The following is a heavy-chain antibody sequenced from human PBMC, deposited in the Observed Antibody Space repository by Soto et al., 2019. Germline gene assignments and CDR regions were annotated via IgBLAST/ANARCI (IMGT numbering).Heavy chain of an antibody. Sequence: VQLVESGGGFVQPGGSLRLSCVASGFTFSSYEMNWVRQAPGKGLQWVSYIDISGSAIYYADSVKGRFTISRDNAKNSLYLQMNSLRAEDTALYYCARGDASGYWGQGTLVTVSS. CDR3: ARGDASGY. V-gene: IGHV3-48*03. J-gene: IGHJ4*02. CDR1: GFTFSSYE. CDR2: IDISGSAI. D-gene: IGHD2-2*01.